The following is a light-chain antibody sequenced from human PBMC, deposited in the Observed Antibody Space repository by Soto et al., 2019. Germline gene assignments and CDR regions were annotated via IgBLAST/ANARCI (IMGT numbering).Light chain of an antibody. CDR2: GAS. V-gene: IGKV3-20*01. CDR3: QQYGSSVYT. CDR1: QSVSSNY. J-gene: IGKJ2*01. Sequence: EIVLTQSPGTLSLSPGERATLSCRASQSVSSNYLAWYQQKPGQAPRLLISGASSRATGIPDRFSGSGSGTEFTLTISRLEPEECAVYYCQQYGSSVYTFGQGTKLEIK.